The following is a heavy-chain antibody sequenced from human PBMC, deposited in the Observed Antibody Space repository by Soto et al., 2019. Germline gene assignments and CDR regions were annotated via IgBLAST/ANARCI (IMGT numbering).Heavy chain of an antibody. V-gene: IGHV1-69*01. CDR3: ARFTLYSYGPSGWFDP. CDR2: IIPIFGTA. CDR1: GGTFSSYA. Sequence: QVQLVQSGAEVKKPGSSVKVSCKASGGTFSSYAISWVRQAPGQGLEWMGGIIPIFGTANYAQKFQGRVAITADESTSTAYMELSSLRSEDTAVYCCARFTLYSYGPSGWFDPWGQGTLVTVSS. J-gene: IGHJ5*02. D-gene: IGHD5-18*01.